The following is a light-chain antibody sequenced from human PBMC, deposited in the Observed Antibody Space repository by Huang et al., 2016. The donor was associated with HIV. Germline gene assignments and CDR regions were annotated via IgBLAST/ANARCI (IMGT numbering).Light chain of an antibody. V-gene: IGKV3-15*01. J-gene: IGKJ2*01. Sequence: IVMTQSPATLSVSPGDRAILSCRASQSVGSNLAWYQQKPGQAPRLLIYGASTRAAGFPARFSARGSGTDFTLTISSLQSADFAVYYCQHYNNWPYTFGQGTKLEIK. CDR3: QHYNNWPYT. CDR2: GAS. CDR1: QSVGSN.